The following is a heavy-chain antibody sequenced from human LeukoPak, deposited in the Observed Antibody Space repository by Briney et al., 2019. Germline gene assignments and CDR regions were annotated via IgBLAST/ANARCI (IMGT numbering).Heavy chain of an antibody. D-gene: IGHD6-13*01. V-gene: IGHV4-59*01. J-gene: IGHJ6*02. CDR2: IYYSGST. CDR3: ARDRDRAAATHYGMDV. CDR1: GGSISSYY. Sequence: SETLSLTCTVSGGSISSYYWSWIRQPPGKGLEWIGYIYYSGSTNYNPSLKSRVTISVDTSKNHFSLKLSSVTAADTAVYYCARDRDRAAATHYGMDVWGQGTTVTVSS.